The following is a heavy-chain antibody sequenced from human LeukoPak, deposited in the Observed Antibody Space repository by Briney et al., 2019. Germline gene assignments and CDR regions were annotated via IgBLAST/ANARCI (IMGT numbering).Heavy chain of an antibody. Sequence: SVKVSCKASGGTFSSYAISWVRQAPGQGLEWMGGIIPIFGTANYAQKFQGRVTITADESTSTAYMELSSLRSEDTAVYYCARSEFGESTVSYYYYYMDVWGKGTTVTISS. V-gene: IGHV1-69*13. J-gene: IGHJ6*03. CDR2: IIPIFGTA. CDR1: GGTFSSYA. D-gene: IGHD3-10*01. CDR3: ARSEFGESTVSYYYYYMDV.